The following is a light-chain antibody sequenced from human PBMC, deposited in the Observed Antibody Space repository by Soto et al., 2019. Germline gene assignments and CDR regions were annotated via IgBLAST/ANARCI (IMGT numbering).Light chain of an antibody. Sequence: EIVMTQSPATLSVSPGERATLSCRASQSVNSNLAWYQQKPGQAPRLLISGASTRATGIPARFRGSGSETEFTLTISSLQSEDFAVYYCQQYNNWWTFGQGTEVEMK. CDR3: QQYNNWWT. CDR1: QSVNSN. J-gene: IGKJ1*01. V-gene: IGKV3-15*01. CDR2: GAS.